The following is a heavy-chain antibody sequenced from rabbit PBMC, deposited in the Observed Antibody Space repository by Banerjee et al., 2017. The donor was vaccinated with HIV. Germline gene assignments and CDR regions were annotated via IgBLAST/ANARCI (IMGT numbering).Heavy chain of an antibody. J-gene: IGHJ5*01. CDR1: GFDFNSYG. CDR3: ARSWDDHGDPDWLDL. CDR2: IDPIFGTT. V-gene: IGHV1S39*01. Sequence: QEQLVESGGGLVQPGGSLKLSCKASGFDFNSYGVSWVRQAPGKGLEWIGYIDPIFGTTYYASWVNGRFTISKTSSTTVTLQMTSLTAADTATYFCARSWDDHGDPDWLDLWGQGTLVTVS. D-gene: IGHD2-1*01.